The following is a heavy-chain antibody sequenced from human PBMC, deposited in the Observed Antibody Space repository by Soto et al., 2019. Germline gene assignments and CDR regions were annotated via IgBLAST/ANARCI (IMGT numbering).Heavy chain of an antibody. V-gene: IGHV1-8*02. J-gene: IGHJ3*02. CDR1: GYTFTSYA. Sequence: GASVKVSCKASGYTFTSYALNWVRQAPGQGLEWMGWISAYSGNTAYAQKFQGRVTMTRNTSISTAYMELSSLRSEDTAVYYCARERGDAFDIWGQGTMVTVSS. CDR3: ARERGDAFDI. D-gene: IGHD1-1*01. CDR2: ISAYSGNT.